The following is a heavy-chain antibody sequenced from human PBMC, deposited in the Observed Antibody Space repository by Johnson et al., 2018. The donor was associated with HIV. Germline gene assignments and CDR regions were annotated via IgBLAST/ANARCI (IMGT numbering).Heavy chain of an antibody. CDR2: ISHDGSNK. CDR1: GFTFSS. Sequence: QMQLVESGGGVVQPGRSLRLSCAASGFTFSSMHWDRQAPGKGLEWVAVISHDGSNKYYKDSVKCRFTISRDNSKNTMYLQMNSLRAEDTAIYYCAKFRGYYAPFDIWGQGTMVTVSS. D-gene: IGHD3-3*01. CDR3: AKFRGYYAPFDI. J-gene: IGHJ3*02. V-gene: IGHV3-30*18.